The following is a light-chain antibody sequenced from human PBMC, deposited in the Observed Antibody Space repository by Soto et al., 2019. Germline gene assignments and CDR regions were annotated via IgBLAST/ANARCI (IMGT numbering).Light chain of an antibody. CDR1: SSDVGGYNY. J-gene: IGLJ1*01. Sequence: QSVLTQPASVSGSPGQSITISCTGTSSDVGGYNYVSWYQQHPGKAPKLMIYEVSNRPSGVSNRFSGSKSGNTASLTISGLQAEDEADYYCNSYTSKSTHVFGTGTKVTVL. CDR2: EVS. V-gene: IGLV2-14*01. CDR3: NSYTSKSTHV.